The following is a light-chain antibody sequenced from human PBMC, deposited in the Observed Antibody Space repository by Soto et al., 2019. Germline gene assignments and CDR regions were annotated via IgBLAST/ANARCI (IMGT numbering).Light chain of an antibody. CDR1: QSISSN. CDR2: GAS. Sequence: EIVMTQSPATLSVSPGERATLSCRASQSISSNLAWYQQTPGQAPRLLFYGASTRATGIPARFSGSGSGTEFTLTISSLQSEDFAVYYCQQYNNWPPAFGQGTKVDIK. CDR3: QQYNNWPPA. V-gene: IGKV3-15*01. J-gene: IGKJ1*01.